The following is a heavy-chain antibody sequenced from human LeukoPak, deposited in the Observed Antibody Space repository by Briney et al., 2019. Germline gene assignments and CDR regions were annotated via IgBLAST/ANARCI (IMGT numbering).Heavy chain of an antibody. CDR1: GGSFNGYY. CDR3: ARGTGSSWYGGPFDY. Sequence: SETLSLTCAVYGGSFNGYYWTWIRQPPGKGLEWIGEINHSGSTNYNPSLKSRVTISVDTSKNQFSLKLSSVTAADTAVYYCARGTGSSWYGGPFDYWGQGTLVTVSS. D-gene: IGHD6-13*01. V-gene: IGHV4-34*01. J-gene: IGHJ4*02. CDR2: INHSGST.